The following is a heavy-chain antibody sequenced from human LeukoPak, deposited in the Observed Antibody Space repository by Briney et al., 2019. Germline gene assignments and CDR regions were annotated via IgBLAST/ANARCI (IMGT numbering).Heavy chain of an antibody. CDR3: ARDSSGGAFDI. D-gene: IGHD6-19*01. J-gene: IGHJ3*02. Sequence: ASVKVSCKASGYTFTGYYMHWVRQAPGQGLEWMGWINPNSGGTNYAQKFQGRVTMTRDTSTSTVYMELSSLRSEDTAVYYCARDSSGGAFDIWGQGTMVTVSS. V-gene: IGHV1-2*02. CDR2: INPNSGGT. CDR1: GYTFTGYY.